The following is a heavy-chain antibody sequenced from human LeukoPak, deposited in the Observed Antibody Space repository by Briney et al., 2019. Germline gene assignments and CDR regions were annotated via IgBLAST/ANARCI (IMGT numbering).Heavy chain of an antibody. Sequence: PSETLSLTCTVSGYSISSGYYWGWIRQPPGKGLEWIGSIYHSGSTYYNPSLKSRVTISVDTSKNQFSLKLSSVTAADTAVYYCARDTMVRGVISYWGQGTLVTVSS. CDR1: GYSISSGYY. CDR2: IYHSGST. D-gene: IGHD3-10*01. V-gene: IGHV4-38-2*02. J-gene: IGHJ4*02. CDR3: ARDTMVRGVISY.